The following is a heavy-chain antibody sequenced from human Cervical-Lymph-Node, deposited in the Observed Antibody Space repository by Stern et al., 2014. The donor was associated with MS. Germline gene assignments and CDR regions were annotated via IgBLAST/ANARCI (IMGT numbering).Heavy chain of an antibody. CDR1: GFSFSSYS. CDR3: ARDSITYYYDSSAHDGLQH. D-gene: IGHD3-22*01. Sequence: EVQLVESGGGLVKPGGSLRLSCAASGFSFSSYSMNWVRQAPGKGPEWVSSIRRSSSYIYNADSVKGRFTISRDNAKNSLYLQMNSLRVEDTAVYYCARDSITYYYDSSAHDGLQHWGQGTLVIVSS. J-gene: IGHJ1*01. V-gene: IGHV3-21*06. CDR2: IRRSSSYI.